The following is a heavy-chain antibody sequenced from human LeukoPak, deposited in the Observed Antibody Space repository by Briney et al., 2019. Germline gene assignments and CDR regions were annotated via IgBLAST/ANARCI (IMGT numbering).Heavy chain of an antibody. CDR3: ARYLATGYFDY. Sequence: GGSLRLSCAASGFTFSSYWMHWVRQAPGKGLVWVSRINSDGYSTSYADSVKGRFTISRDNAKNTLNLQMNSLRAEDTAVYYCARYLATGYFDYWGQGSLVTVS. V-gene: IGHV3-74*01. CDR1: GFTFSSYW. J-gene: IGHJ4*02. D-gene: IGHD2/OR15-2a*01. CDR2: INSDGYST.